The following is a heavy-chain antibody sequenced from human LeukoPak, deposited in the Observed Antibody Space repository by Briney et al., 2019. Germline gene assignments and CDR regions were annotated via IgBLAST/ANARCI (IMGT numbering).Heavy chain of an antibody. D-gene: IGHD1-26*01. J-gene: IGHJ4*02. Sequence: PSETLSLTCTVSGGSISSYYWSWIRQPPGKGLEWIGYIYYSGSTNYNPSLKSRVTISVDTSKNQFSLKLSSVTAADMAVYYCAALVGATVSYWGQGTLVTVSS. CDR2: IYYSGST. V-gene: IGHV4-59*01. CDR3: AALVGATVSY. CDR1: GGSISSYY.